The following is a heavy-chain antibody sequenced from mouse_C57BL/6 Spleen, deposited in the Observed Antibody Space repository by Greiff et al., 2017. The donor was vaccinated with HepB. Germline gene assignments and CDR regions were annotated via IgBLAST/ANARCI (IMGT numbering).Heavy chain of an antibody. CDR2: ISSGGSYT. V-gene: IGHV5-6*01. D-gene: IGHD4-1*01. CDR1: GFTFSSYG. CDR3: ARLDWDPRFDY. Sequence: EVQVVESGGDLVKPGGSLKLSCAASGFTFSSYGMSWVRQTPDKRLEWVATISSGGSYTYYPDSVKGRFTISRDNAKNTLYLQMSSLKSEDTAMYYCARLDWDPRFDYWGQGTTLTVSS. J-gene: IGHJ2*01.